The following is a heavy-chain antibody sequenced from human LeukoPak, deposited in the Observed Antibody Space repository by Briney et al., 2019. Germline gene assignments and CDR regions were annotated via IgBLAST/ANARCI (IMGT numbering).Heavy chain of an antibody. Sequence: GGSLRLSCAASGFTFSTYAMSWVRQAPGRGLEWVSTIGDSGDYTYYADSVKGRFTVSRDNSKSTLYLQMNSLRAEDTALYYCAKDVGSGTYYDYWGQGTLVTVSS. CDR1: GFTFSTYA. J-gene: IGHJ4*02. V-gene: IGHV3-23*01. CDR2: IGDSGDYT. CDR3: AKDVGSGTYYDY. D-gene: IGHD1-26*01.